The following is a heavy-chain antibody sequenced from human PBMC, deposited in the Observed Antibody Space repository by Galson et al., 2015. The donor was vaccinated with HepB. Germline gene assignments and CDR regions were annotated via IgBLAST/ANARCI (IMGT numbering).Heavy chain of an antibody. CDR1: GGTFSSYA. Sequence: SVKVSCKASGGTFSSYAISWVRQAPGQGLEWMGRIIPILGIANYAQKFQGRVTITADKSTSTAYMELSSLRSEDTAVYYCARGVVTADAFDIWGQGTMVTVSS. D-gene: IGHD4-23*01. V-gene: IGHV1-69*04. CDR3: ARGVVTADAFDI. CDR2: IIPILGIA. J-gene: IGHJ3*02.